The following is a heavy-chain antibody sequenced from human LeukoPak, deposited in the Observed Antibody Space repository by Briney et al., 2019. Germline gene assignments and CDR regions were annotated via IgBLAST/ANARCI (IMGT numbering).Heavy chain of an antibody. J-gene: IGHJ6*02. CDR3: ARVSYCTNGVCYPDYYYGMDV. CDR1: GFTFSSYA. V-gene: IGHV3-30-3*01. Sequence: GRSLRLSCAASGFTFSSYAMHWVRQAPGKGLEWVAVRSYDGSNKYYADSVKGRFTISRDNSKNTLYLQMNSLRAEDTAVYYCARVSYCTNGVCYPDYYYGMDVWGQGTTVTVSS. CDR2: RSYDGSNK. D-gene: IGHD2-8*01.